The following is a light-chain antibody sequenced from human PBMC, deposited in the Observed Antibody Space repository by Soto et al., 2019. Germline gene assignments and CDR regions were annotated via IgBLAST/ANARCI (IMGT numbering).Light chain of an antibody. J-gene: IGLJ7*01. Sequence: QSVLTQPASVSGSPGQSITISCTGTSSDVGSYNLVSWYQQHPGKAPKLIISEVSKRPSGISDRFSGSKSGSTASLTISGLQAEEEADYYCCSYAGTSTHTVFGGGTQLTVL. CDR3: CSYAGTSTHTV. CDR2: EVS. V-gene: IGLV2-23*02. CDR1: SSDVGSYNL.